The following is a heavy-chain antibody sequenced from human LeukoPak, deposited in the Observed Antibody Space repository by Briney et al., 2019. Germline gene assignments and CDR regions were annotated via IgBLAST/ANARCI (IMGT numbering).Heavy chain of an antibody. CDR3: VRSPPSYSPMCLDY. Sequence: PGRSLRLSCAASGFTFSSYAMHWVRQAPGKGLEWVAVISYDGSNKYYADSVKGRFTISRDNSKNTLYLQMNSLRAEDTAVYYCVRSPPSYSPMCLDYWGQGTLVTVSS. D-gene: IGHD5-18*01. CDR1: GFTFSSYA. J-gene: IGHJ4*02. V-gene: IGHV3-30*01. CDR2: ISYDGSNK.